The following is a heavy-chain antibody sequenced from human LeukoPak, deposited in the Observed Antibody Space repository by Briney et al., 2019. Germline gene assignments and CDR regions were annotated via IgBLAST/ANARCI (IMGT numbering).Heavy chain of an antibody. D-gene: IGHD1-26*01. J-gene: IGHJ5*02. V-gene: IGHV1-69*04. CDR2: IIPFLGVV. CDR3: PPCCYYYDWFGP. Sequence: ASVKVSCTVFGAYINIDHAFSCARQAPGQGLQWMGRIIPFLGVVNYAQNFQGRVSFSADMSTTTMYMQLNSLRLDDTAFYYCPPCCYYYDWFGPRGQGTLVTVSS. CDR1: GAYINIDHA.